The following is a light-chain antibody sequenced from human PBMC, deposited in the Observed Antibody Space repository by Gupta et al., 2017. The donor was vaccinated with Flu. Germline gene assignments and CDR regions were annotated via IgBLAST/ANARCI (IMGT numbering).Light chain of an antibody. CDR3: QQYGPSPWT. CDR1: QSVSSSV. V-gene: IGKV3-20*01. J-gene: IGKJ1*01. CDR2: GAS. Sequence: EIVLTQSPGTLSLTPGERATLSCRASQSVSSSVLAWYQQKPGPAPRLLIYGASYRAAGIPERFSGSGSGTDFTLTISRLEPEDFALYYCQQYGPSPWTFGQGTKVEIK.